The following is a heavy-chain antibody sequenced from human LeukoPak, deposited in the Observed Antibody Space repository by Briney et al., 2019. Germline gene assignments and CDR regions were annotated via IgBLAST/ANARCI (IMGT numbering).Heavy chain of an antibody. CDR1: GFTFSSYS. Sequence: GGSLRLSCAASGFTFSSYSMNWVRQAPGKGLEWVSSISSSSSYIYYADSVKGRLTISRDNAKNSLYLQMNSLRAEDTAVYYCARDTSSWYLGGDYYFDYWGRGTLVTVSS. CDR2: ISSSSSYI. CDR3: ARDTSSWYLGGDYYFDY. V-gene: IGHV3-21*01. J-gene: IGHJ4*02. D-gene: IGHD6-13*01.